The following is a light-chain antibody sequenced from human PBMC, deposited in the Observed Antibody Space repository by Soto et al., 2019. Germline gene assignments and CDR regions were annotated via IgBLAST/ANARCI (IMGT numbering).Light chain of an antibody. CDR3: QQLESDTST. CDR1: ISTTRY. J-gene: IGKJ4*02. Sequence: DIQVTQSPSTLAASVGDSVTIIXRASISTTRYLSCYQQKPGXAPKXXXHDXSTLQRGGPSRLSGSGSGTDFTLTISSLQPEDFATYYCQQLESDTSTFGGGTKVDIK. V-gene: IGKV1-5*02. CDR2: DXS.